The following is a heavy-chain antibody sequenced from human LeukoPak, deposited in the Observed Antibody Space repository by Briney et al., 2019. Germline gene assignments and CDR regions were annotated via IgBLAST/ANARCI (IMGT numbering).Heavy chain of an antibody. V-gene: IGHV3-7*03. CDR3: ASLDTAKQPLANH. CDR1: GLTVSNHW. CDR2: IREERGQE. D-gene: IGHD5-18*01. Sequence: GGSLRLSCVASGLTVSNHWMSWVRQAPGKGLEWVANIREERGQEYYVDSVKGRFTISKNSAKNSLYLQMNTLRVEDTAMYYCASLDTAKQPLANHWGQGTLVTVSS. J-gene: IGHJ5*02.